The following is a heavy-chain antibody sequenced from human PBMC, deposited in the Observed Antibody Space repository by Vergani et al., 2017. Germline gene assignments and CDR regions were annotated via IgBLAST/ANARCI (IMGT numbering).Heavy chain of an antibody. J-gene: IGHJ5*02. CDR1: GFTFSSYA. D-gene: IGHD3-22*01. CDR2: ISGSGGST. Sequence: EVQLLESGGGLVQPGGSLRLSCAASGFTFSSYAMSWVRQAPGKGLEWVSAISGSGGSTYYADSVKGRFTISRDNSKNTLYLQMNSLRSEDTAVYYCASRSAYYYDSLFDPWGQGTLVTVSS. CDR3: ASRSAYYYDSLFDP. V-gene: IGHV3-23*01.